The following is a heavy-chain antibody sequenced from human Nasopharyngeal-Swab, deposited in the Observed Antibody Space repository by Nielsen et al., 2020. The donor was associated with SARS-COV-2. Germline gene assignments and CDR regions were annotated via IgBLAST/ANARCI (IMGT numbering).Heavy chain of an antibody. CDR1: GFTFSSYA. Sequence: GESLKISCAASGFTFSSYAMSWVRQAPGQGLEWVSAISGSGGSTYYADSVKGRFTISRDNSKNTLYLQMNSVRAEGTAVYYCAKVVSELRYYFDYWGQGTLVTVSS. V-gene: IGHV3-23*01. D-gene: IGHD1-7*01. CDR3: AKVVSELRYYFDY. J-gene: IGHJ4*02. CDR2: ISGSGGST.